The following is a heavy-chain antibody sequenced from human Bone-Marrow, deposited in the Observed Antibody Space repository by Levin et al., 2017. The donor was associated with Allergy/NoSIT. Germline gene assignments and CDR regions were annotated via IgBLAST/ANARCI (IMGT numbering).Heavy chain of an antibody. CDR1: ELNVTRNY. Sequence: ASVKVSCVVSELNVTRNYMNWVRQAPGKGLEWVSVIYGGGSTYYSDSVRGRFTVSSDTSKNRLYLELNSLRAEDTAVYYCATSYVGATGYFDYWGHGALVTVSS. V-gene: IGHV3-53*01. D-gene: IGHD1-1*01. CDR2: IYGGGST. CDR3: ATSYVGATGYFDY. J-gene: IGHJ4*01.